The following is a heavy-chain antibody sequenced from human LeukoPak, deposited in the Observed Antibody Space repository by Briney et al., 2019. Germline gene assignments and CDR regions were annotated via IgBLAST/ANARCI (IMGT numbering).Heavy chain of an antibody. Sequence: ASVKVSCKATGYTFSNYGISWVRQAPGQGLEWMGWINTYNDYTNYARKLQGRVTMTTETSTSTAYMELRSLRSDDTAVYYCARGQDLRLELFDYRGQGTLVTVSS. CDR3: ARGQDLRLELFDY. V-gene: IGHV1-18*01. CDR1: GYTFSNYG. CDR2: INTYNDYT. J-gene: IGHJ4*02. D-gene: IGHD1-7*01.